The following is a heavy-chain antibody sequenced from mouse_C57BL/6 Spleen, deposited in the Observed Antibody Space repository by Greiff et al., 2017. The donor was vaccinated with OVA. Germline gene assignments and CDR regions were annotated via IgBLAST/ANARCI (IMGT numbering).Heavy chain of an antibody. CDR1: GFTFSDYG. D-gene: IGHD1-1*01. CDR3: ARPHYYGSSYVDY. CDR2: ISSGSSTI. J-gene: IGHJ2*01. V-gene: IGHV5-17*01. Sequence: EVQLVESGGGLVKPGGSLKLSCAASGFTFSDYGMHWVRQAPEKGLEWVAYISSGSSTIYYADTVKGRFPISRANAKNTLFLQRTSLRSEDTAMYYCARPHYYGSSYVDYWGQGTTLTVSS.